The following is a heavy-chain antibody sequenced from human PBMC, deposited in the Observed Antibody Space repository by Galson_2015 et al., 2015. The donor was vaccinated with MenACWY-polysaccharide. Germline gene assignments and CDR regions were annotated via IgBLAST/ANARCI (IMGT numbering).Heavy chain of an antibody. V-gene: IGHV3-9*01. CDR3: TKDVYLYCSSSGCFSGFDF. J-gene: IGHJ4*02. CDR2: ISWNSGTI. CDR1: GYSFDDYA. Sequence: SLRLSCAASGYSFDDYAMHWVRQPPGKGLEWVSGISWNSGTIGYADSVKGRFTISRDNAKNSLYLQMNSLRAEDTAFYYCTKDVYLYCSSSGCFSGFDFWGQGTLVTVSS. D-gene: IGHD2-2*01.